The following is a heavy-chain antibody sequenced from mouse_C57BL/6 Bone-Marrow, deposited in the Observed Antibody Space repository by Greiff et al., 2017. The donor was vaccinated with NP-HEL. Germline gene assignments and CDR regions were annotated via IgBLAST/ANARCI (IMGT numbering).Heavy chain of an antibody. J-gene: IGHJ2*01. Sequence: EVHLVESGGDLVKPGGSLKLSCAASGFTFSSYGMSWVRQTPDKRLEWVATISSGGSYTYYPDSVKGRFTISRDNAKNTLYLQMSSLKSEDTAMYYCARQRATYFDYWGQGTTLTVSS. CDR3: ARQRATYFDY. CDR2: ISSGGSYT. V-gene: IGHV5-6*01. CDR1: GFTFSSYG. D-gene: IGHD1-1*01.